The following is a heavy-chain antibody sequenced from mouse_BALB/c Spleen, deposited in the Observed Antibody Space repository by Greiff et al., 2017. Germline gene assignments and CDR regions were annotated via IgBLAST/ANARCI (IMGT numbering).Heavy chain of an antibody. CDR1: GFNIKDTY. D-gene: IGHD2-4*01. CDR3: TRMITTGATYWYFDV. CDR2: IDPANGNT. Sequence: EVQLQQSGAELVKPGASVKLSCTASGFNIKDTYMHWVKQRPEQGLEWIGRIDPANGNTKYDPKFQGKATITADTSSNTAYLQLSSLTSEDTAVYYCTRMITTGATYWYFDVWGAGTTVTVSS. J-gene: IGHJ1*01. V-gene: IGHV14-3*02.